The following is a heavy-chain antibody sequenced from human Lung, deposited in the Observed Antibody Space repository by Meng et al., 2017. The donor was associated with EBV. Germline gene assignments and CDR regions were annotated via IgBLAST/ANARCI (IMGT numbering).Heavy chain of an antibody. Sequence: EVQLVESGGGRVKPGESLGLSCAASGFIFSNYNMNWVRQAPGKGLEWVSSISSGNSYIYYADSVKGRFSISRDNAKNSLSLQMNSLRAEDTAVYYCARLSGTGWFDTWGQGTLVTVSS. D-gene: IGHD1-7*01. J-gene: IGHJ5*02. CDR3: ARLSGTGWFDT. CDR2: ISSGNSYI. CDR1: GFIFSNYN. V-gene: IGHV3-21*02.